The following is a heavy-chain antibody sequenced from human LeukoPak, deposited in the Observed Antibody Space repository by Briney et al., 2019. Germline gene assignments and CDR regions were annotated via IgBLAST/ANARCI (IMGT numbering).Heavy chain of an antibody. CDR2: IIPIFGTA. D-gene: IGHD3-9*01. Sequence: GSSVKVSCKASGGTFSSSAISWVRQAPGQGLEWMGGIIPIFGTANYAQKFQGRVTITADKSTSTAYMELSSLRSEDTAVYYCARVGEPTGYYDYWGQGTLVTVSS. J-gene: IGHJ4*02. V-gene: IGHV1-69*06. CDR3: ARVGEPTGYYDY. CDR1: GGTFSSSA.